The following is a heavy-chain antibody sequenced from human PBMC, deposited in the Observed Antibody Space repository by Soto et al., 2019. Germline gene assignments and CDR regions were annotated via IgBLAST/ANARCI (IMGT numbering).Heavy chain of an antibody. CDR3: ARDLLTSLDY. D-gene: IGHD2-21*01. V-gene: IGHV3-30*19. CDR2: ISYDGNNE. J-gene: IGHJ4*02. Sequence: QVHLVESGGGVVQSGRSLRLSCEASGFTFRSYGMHWVRQAPGKGLEWVTFISYDGNNEYYADSVKGRFTISRDDSKSTVYLQMNSVRPDDTAVYYCARDLLTSLDYWGLGTLVTVSS. CDR1: GFTFRSYG.